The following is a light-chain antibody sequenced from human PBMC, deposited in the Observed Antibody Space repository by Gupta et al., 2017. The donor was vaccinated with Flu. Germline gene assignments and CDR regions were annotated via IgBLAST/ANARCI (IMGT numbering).Light chain of an antibody. V-gene: IGKV3-20*01. Sequence: ELVLTQSPGTLSLSPGERATLFCRVSQSIDSKSLAWYQQKAGQAPRLLIYGASTRVNGIPNRFSGSGSGTDFNLTIRGLEPEDFAVYYCQQYGRSFGQGTKVEIK. CDR2: GAS. CDR3: QQYGRS. CDR1: QSIDSKS. J-gene: IGKJ1*01.